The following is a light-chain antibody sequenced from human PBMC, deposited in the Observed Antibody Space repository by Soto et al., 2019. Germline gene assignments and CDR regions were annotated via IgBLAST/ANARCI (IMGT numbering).Light chain of an antibody. V-gene: IGKV3-15*01. Sequence: EIVMTQSPATLSVSPGERATLSCRASQSVSSNLAWYQQRPGQAPRLFIYGASTRATGVPARFSGSGSGTEFTLTISSLRPEDIATYFCQQTYSSSPWTFGQGTNVEVK. CDR1: QSVSSN. CDR3: QQTYSSSPWT. J-gene: IGKJ1*01. CDR2: GAS.